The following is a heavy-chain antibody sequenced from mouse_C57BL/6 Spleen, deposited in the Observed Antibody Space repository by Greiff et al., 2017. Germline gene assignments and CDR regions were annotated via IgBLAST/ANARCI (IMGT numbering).Heavy chain of an antibody. CDR1: GYAFSSYW. V-gene: IGHV1-80*01. J-gene: IGHJ1*03. CDR2: IYPGDGDT. Sequence: QVQLQQSGAELVKPGASVKISCKASGYAFSSYWMNWVKQRPGKGLEWIGQIYPGDGDTNYNGKFKGKATLTADKSSSTAYMQLSSRTSEDSAVYFRARSGTTVGYFDVWGTGTTVTVSS. CDR3: ARSGTTVGYFDV. D-gene: IGHD1-1*01.